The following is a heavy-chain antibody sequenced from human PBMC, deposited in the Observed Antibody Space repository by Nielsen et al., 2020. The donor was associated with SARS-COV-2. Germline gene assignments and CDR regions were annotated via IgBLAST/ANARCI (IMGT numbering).Heavy chain of an antibody. J-gene: IGHJ4*02. Sequence: ASVQVSCKASGYTFTNNYMHWVRQAPGQGLEWMGLINPTNGGTTYAQKFQGRVTMTRDTSTSTVYMELSSLRSDDTAVYYCARDSSGTYRRVDYWGQGTLVTVSS. D-gene: IGHD3-22*01. V-gene: IGHV1-46*01. CDR2: INPTNGGT. CDR1: GYTFTNNY. CDR3: ARDSSGTYRRVDY.